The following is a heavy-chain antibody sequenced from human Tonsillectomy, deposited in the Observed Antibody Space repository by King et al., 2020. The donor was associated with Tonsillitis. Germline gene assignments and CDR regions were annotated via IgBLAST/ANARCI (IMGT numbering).Heavy chain of an antibody. J-gene: IGHJ4*02. CDR3: AKFGQQLVRWSFFDY. CDR2: IYYSGNT. V-gene: IGHV4-39*01. CDR1: GGSISSSRYY. Sequence: QLQESGPGLVKPSETLSLTCTVSGGSISSSRYYWGWIRQPPGKGLEWIGSIYYSGNTYYNPSLKSRVTISADTSNNQFSLKLSSVTAADTAVFYFAKFGQQLVRWSFFDYWGQGTLVTVSS. D-gene: IGHD6-13*01.